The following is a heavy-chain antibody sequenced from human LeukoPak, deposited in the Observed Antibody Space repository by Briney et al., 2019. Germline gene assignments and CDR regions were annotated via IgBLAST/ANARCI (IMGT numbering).Heavy chain of an antibody. Sequence: PGRSLRLSCAASGFTFSSYGMHWVRQAPGKGLEWVAVISYDGSNKYYADSVKGRFTISRDNSKNTLYLQTNSLRAEDTAVYYCAKGQVVVVEPDAFDIWGQGTMVTVSS. V-gene: IGHV3-30*18. CDR2: ISYDGSNK. CDR3: AKGQVVVVEPDAFDI. J-gene: IGHJ3*02. D-gene: IGHD2-15*01. CDR1: GFTFSSYG.